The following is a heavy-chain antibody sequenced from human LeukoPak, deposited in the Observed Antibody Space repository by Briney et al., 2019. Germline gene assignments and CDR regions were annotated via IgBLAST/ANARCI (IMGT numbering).Heavy chain of an antibody. V-gene: IGHV4-39*02. CDR2: IYYSGSI. CDR3: ARNVGYGEVDY. CDR1: GGSISSSSYS. J-gene: IGHJ4*02. D-gene: IGHD4-17*01. Sequence: SETLSLTCSVSGGSISSSSYSWGWIRQPPGKGLEWIGSIYYSGSIYYNPSLKSRATISADTSKTHFSLKLTPVTAADTAVYYCARNVGYGEVDYWGQGIPVTVSS.